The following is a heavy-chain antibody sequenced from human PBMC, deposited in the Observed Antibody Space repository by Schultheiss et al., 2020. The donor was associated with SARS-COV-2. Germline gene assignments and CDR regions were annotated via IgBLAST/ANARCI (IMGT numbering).Heavy chain of an antibody. D-gene: IGHD5-12*01. CDR2: ISSDGSNK. CDR3: AKGGGSGYVYDRFGMDV. J-gene: IGHJ6*02. V-gene: IGHV3-30*18. CDR1: GFTFSNYA. Sequence: GESLKISCAASGFTFSNYAMHWVRQAPGKGLEWVAIISSDGSNKYYADSVKGRFTFSRDNSKNTLYLQMNSLRAEDTAVYYCAKGGGSGYVYDRFGMDVWGQGTTVTVSS.